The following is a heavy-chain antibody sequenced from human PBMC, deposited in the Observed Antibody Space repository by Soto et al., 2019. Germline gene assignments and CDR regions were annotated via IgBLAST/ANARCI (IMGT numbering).Heavy chain of an antibody. CDR3: ARRAGAYNRIDY. CDR1: GDSLSSGNYY. V-gene: IGHV4-39*01. D-gene: IGHD1-1*01. CDR2: IYYTGST. Sequence: PSETLSLTCTVSGDSLSSGNYYWGWIRQPPGKGLEWIGNIYYTGSTYYNPSLKSRVTISADTSKNHFSLNLSSVTAADTAVYYCARRAGAYNRIDYWGQGTLVTVSS. J-gene: IGHJ4*02.